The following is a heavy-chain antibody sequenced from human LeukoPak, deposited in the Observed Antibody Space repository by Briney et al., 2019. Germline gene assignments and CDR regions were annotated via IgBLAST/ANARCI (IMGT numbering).Heavy chain of an antibody. D-gene: IGHD3-9*01. CDR2: IYYTGST. V-gene: IGHV4-34*01. CDR1: GGSFSGYY. CDR3: ARFLAGTRHFHFYYYMDV. Sequence: SETLSLTCAVYGGSFSGYYWTWIRQPPGKGLEWIGSIYYTGSTYYNPSFKSRITISVDTSKNQFSLKVISVTAADTAVYYCARFLAGTRHFHFYYYMDVWGKGTTVTISS. J-gene: IGHJ6*03.